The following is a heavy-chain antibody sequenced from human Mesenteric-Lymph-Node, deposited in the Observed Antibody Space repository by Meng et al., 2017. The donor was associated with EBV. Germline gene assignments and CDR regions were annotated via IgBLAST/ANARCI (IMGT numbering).Heavy chain of an antibody. J-gene: IGHJ4*02. CDR1: GGSISSGGYY. V-gene: IGHV4-30-4*01. D-gene: IGHD4-17*01. Sequence: QVQLQESGPGPVKPSLXLSPPCPVSGGSISSGGYYWSWLRQPPGKGLEWIGYMYYSGSTYYNPSLKSRLTISLDTSKNQFSLKLSSVTAADTAVYYCARVVGDSTGFEYWGQGTLVTVSS. CDR2: MYYSGST. CDR3: ARVVGDSTGFEY.